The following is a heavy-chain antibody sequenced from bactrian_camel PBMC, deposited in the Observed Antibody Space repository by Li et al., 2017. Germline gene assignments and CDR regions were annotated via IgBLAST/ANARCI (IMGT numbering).Heavy chain of an antibody. CDR2: IYTGNGYT. CDR3: AADPPRVSNNRFAF. Sequence: HVQLVESGGGLVQPGGSLRLSCAASGFTFSSYYMSWVRQAPGKGLEWVSAIYTGNGYTMSADSVKGRFTISVDNTENMLYLQMNRLKPDDTARYYCAADPPRVSNNRFAFWGQGTQVTVS. J-gene: IGHJ4*01. V-gene: IGHV3-2*01. CDR1: GFTFSSYY. D-gene: IGHD2*01.